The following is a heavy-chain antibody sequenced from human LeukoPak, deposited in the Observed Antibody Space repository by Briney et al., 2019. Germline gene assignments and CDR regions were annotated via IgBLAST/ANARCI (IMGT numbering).Heavy chain of an antibody. V-gene: IGHV4-34*01. CDR2: IYYSGST. D-gene: IGHD3-22*01. CDR3: ARPPHYYDNSGYYDAY. Sequence: SETLSLTCAVYGGSFSGYYWSWIRQPPGKGLEWIGSIYYSGSTNYNPSLKSRVTISVDTSKNQLSLKLTSVTAADTAVYYCARPPHYYDNSGYYDAYWGQGTLVTVSS. CDR1: GGSFSGYY. J-gene: IGHJ4*02.